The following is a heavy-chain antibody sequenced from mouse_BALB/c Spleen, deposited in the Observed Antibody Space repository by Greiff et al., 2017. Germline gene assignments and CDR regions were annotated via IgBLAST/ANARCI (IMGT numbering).Heavy chain of an antibody. Sequence: VQLVESGPGLVQPSQSLSITCTVSGFSLTSYGVHWVRQSPGKGLEWLGVIWSGGSTDYNAAFISRLSISKDNSKSQVFFKMNSLQANDTAIYYCASYYRYDDGFAYWGQGTLVTVSA. D-gene: IGHD2-14*01. CDR3: ASYYRYDDGFAY. V-gene: IGHV2-2*02. CDR1: GFSLTSYG. CDR2: IWSGGST. J-gene: IGHJ3*01.